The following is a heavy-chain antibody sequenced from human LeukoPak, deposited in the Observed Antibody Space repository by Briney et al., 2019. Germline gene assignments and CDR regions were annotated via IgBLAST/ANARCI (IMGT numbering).Heavy chain of an antibody. CDR3: ATDPPGTGDFAKYYFDS. CDR1: GFTFVTYA. D-gene: IGHD4-17*01. V-gene: IGHV3-23*01. CDR2: ISGSGARI. Sequence: GGSLRPSCAASGFTFVTYAMTWVRQAPGKGLEWVSSISGSGARIHYADSVKGRFTISRDNSKNTLSVQMNSLRAEDTAVYYCATDPPGTGDFAKYYFDSWGQGTMVTVSS. J-gene: IGHJ4*02.